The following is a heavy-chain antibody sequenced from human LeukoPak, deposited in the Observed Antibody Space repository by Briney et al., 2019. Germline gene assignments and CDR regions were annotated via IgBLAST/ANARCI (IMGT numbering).Heavy chain of an antibody. CDR3: ALMLYDCINC. V-gene: IGHV3-48*03. D-gene: IGHD2-8*01. CDR2: IGSSVSTI. Sequence: PGGSLRLPCAASGFTFSSYEMNWVRQAPGKGLEWVSHIGSSVSTIYYADSVKGRFTISRDNAKKSLSLQMTSLRAEDTAVYYCALMLYDCINCWGQGTLVTVSS. CDR1: GFTFSSYE. J-gene: IGHJ4*02.